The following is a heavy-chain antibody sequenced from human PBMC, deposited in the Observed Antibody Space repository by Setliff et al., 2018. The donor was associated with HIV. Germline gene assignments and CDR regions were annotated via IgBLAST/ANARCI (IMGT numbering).Heavy chain of an antibody. Sequence: GASVKVSCKTSGYTFTSYGISWVRQAPGQGLEWMGWISGYNGNTNYAQKFQGRLTMTTDTSTSTAYMELRSLRSDDTAVYYCAKCSEMLGTPATSSGYYCGWFDPWGQGTLVTVSS. J-gene: IGHJ5*02. CDR2: ISGYNGNT. V-gene: IGHV1-18*01. D-gene: IGHD3-22*01. CDR1: GYTFTSYG. CDR3: AKCSEMLGTPATSSGYYCGWFDP.